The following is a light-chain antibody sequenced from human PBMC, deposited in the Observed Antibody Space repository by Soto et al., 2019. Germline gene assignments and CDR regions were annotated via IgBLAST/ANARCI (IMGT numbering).Light chain of an antibody. V-gene: IGLV2-14*01. J-gene: IGLJ1*01. CDR1: SSDIGGFNF. CDR3: SSYTSRRIISYV. Sequence: QSALTQPASVSGSPGQSITISCAGTSSDIGGFNFVSWFQQLPGNAPKLLIYEVINRPSGVSNRFSGSKSGNTASLTISGLQAEDEADYYCSSYTSRRIISYVFGTGTKLTVL. CDR2: EVI.